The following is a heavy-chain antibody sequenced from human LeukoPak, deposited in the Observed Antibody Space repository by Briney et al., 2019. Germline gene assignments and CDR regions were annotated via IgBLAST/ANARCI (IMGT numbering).Heavy chain of an antibody. J-gene: IGHJ5*02. V-gene: IGHV3-33*01. CDR2: IWYDGSNK. Sequence: GRSLRLSCAASGFTFSSYGMHWVRQAPGKGLEWVAAIWYDGSNKYYADSVKGRFTISRDNSKNTLYLQMNSLRAEDTAVYYCARDPPYYDFWSGRNWFDPWGQGTLVTVSS. CDR1: GFTFSSYG. CDR3: ARDPPYYDFWSGRNWFDP. D-gene: IGHD3-3*01.